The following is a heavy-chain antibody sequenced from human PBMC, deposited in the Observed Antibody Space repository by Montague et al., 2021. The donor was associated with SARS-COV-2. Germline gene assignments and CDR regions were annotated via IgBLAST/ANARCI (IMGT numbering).Heavy chain of an antibody. V-gene: IGHV3-30-3*01. D-gene: IGHD3-10*01. CDR1: GFTLSSYG. J-gene: IGHJ6*02. Sequence: SLRLSCAASGFTLSSYGMHWARQAPGKGLEWVAVISYDGSNKYCADSVKGRFTISRDNSKNTLYLQMNSLRAEDTAVYYCARVASPDLLWFGEVYYQYGMEVWGQGTTVTVSS. CDR3: ARVASPDLLWFGEVYYQYGMEV. CDR2: ISYDGSNK.